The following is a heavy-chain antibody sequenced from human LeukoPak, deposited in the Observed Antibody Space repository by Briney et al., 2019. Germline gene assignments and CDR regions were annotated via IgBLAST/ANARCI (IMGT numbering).Heavy chain of an antibody. V-gene: IGHV3-64*01. CDR3: ARIAGTIQILYYYMDV. CDR2: ISSNGGST. CDR1: GFTFSSYA. D-gene: IGHD1-7*01. J-gene: IGHJ6*03. Sequence: PGGSLRLSCAASGFTFSSYAMHWVRQAPGKGLEYVSAISSNGGSTYYANSVKGRFTISRDNAKNSLYLQMNSLRAEDTAFYYCARIAGTIQILYYYMDVWGKGTTVTVSS.